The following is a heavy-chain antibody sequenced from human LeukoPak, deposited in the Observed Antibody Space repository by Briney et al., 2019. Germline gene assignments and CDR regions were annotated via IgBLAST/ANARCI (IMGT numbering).Heavy chain of an antibody. CDR2: IYTSGSI. Sequence: PSETLSLTCTVSNDSISSYCWSWIRQPAGKGLEWIGRIYTSGSINYNPSPKSRVTASVDTSKKQFTLKLSSVTAADTAVYYCARGFTMVRGPYGWFDPWGQGALVTVSS. V-gene: IGHV4-4*07. CDR1: NDSISSYC. CDR3: ARGFTMVRGPYGWFDP. D-gene: IGHD3-10*01. J-gene: IGHJ5*02.